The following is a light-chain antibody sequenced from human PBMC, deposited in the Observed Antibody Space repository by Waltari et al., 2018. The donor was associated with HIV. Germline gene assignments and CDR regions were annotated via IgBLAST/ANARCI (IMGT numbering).Light chain of an antibody. Sequence: QSALTQPASVSGSPGQSITIPSTGNSSDVGGSNYVSWYQQHQGKAPKLMIYDVSNRPSGVSNRFSGSKSGNTASLTISGLQAEDEADYYCSSYTSNITRVFGGGTKLTVL. CDR1: SSDVGGSNY. V-gene: IGLV2-14*03. J-gene: IGLJ3*02. CDR3: SSYTSNITRV. CDR2: DVS.